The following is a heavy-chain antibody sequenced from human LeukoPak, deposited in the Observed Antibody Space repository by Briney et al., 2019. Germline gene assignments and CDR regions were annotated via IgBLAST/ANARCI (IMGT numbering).Heavy chain of an antibody. Sequence: SETLSLTCAVSGGSISSSNWWSWVRQPPGKGLEWIGEIYHSGSTNYNPSLKSRVTISVDKSKNQFSLKLSSVTAADTAVYYCAREPKLLWFGELFWYYGMDVWGQGTTVTVSS. D-gene: IGHD3-10*01. CDR3: AREPKLLWFGELFWYYGMDV. CDR1: GGSISSSNW. J-gene: IGHJ6*02. V-gene: IGHV4-4*02. CDR2: IYHSGST.